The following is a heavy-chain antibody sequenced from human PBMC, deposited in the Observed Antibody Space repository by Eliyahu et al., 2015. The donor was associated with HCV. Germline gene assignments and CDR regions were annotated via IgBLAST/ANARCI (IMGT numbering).Heavy chain of an antibody. CDR2: SA. V-gene: IGHV4-31*02. J-gene: IGHJ6*02. CDR3: ASVPTYYFSMDV. Sequence: SAYYNPSLKTRLSISVDTSRNQFSLRLSSVTAADTAVYYCASVPTYYFSMDVWGQGTTVTVSS.